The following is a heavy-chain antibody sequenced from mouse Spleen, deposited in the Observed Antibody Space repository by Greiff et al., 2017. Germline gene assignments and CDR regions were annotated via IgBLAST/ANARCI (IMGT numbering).Heavy chain of an antibody. Sequence: QVQLQQPGAELVKPGASVKLSCKASGYTFTSYWMHWVKQRPGQGLEWIGEIDPSDSYTNYNQKFKGKATLTVDRSSSTAYMQLSSLTSEDSAVYYCARGTARAAWFADWGQGTLVTGSA. D-gene: IGHD3-2*01. V-gene: IGHV1-69*02. CDR3: ARGTARAAWFAD. CDR2: IDPSDSYT. J-gene: IGHJ3*01. CDR1: GYTFTSYW.